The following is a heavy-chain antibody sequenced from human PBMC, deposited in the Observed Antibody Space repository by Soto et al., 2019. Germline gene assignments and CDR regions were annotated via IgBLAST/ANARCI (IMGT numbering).Heavy chain of an antibody. V-gene: IGHV5-10-1*01. CDR3: ARTCYALDAPPCNWFDP. J-gene: IGHJ5*02. Sequence: PGESLKISCKGSGYSFTSYWIGWVRQMPGKGLEWMGRIDPSDSYTNYSPSFQGHVTISADKSISTAYLQWSSLKASDTAMYYCARTCYALDAPPCNWFDPWGQGTLVTVSS. CDR1: GYSFTSYW. D-gene: IGHD3-16*01. CDR2: IDPSDSYT.